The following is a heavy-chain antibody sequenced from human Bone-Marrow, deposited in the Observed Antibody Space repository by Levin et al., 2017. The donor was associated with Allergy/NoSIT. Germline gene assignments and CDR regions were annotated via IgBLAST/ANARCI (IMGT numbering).Heavy chain of an antibody. Sequence: PPGGSLRLSCAASGFTFSTLGMNWVRQAPGKGLEWVSYISSSSNTIYYADPVKGRFTISRDNAKNSLYLQMNSLRAEDTAVYYCARIVKDDLLTGSYKLPPRTPRYDYWGQGTLVTVSS. CDR2: ISSSSNTI. J-gene: IGHJ4*02. CDR1: GFTFSTLG. CDR3: ARIVKDDLLTGSYKLPPRTPRYDY. D-gene: IGHD3-9*01. V-gene: IGHV3-48*01.